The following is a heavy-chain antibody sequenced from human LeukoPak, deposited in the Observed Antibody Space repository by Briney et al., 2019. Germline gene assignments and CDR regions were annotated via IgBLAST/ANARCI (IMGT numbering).Heavy chain of an antibody. D-gene: IGHD3-22*01. CDR1: GGTFSSYA. J-gene: IGHJ4*02. CDR3: ARGGYYYDSSAFDY. Sequence: ASVKVSCKASGGTFSSYAISWVRQAPGQGLEWMGRIIPILGVANYAQKFQGRVTITADKSTSTAYMELSSLRSEDTAVYYCARGGYYYDSSAFDYWGQGTLVTVSS. V-gene: IGHV1-69*04. CDR2: IIPILGVA.